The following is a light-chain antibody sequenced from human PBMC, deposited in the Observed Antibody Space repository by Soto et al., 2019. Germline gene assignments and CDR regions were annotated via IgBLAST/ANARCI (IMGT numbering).Light chain of an antibody. Sequence: ILMTQSPGTLSVSPGERATLSCRASQSVSNNLAWYQQKPGQAPRLLIYDASTRATGIPARFSGSGSGTEFTLTISGLQSEDFAVYYCQQYNNWPPWTLGQGIKVEIK. CDR1: QSVSNN. CDR3: QQYNNWPPWT. CDR2: DAS. J-gene: IGKJ1*01. V-gene: IGKV3-15*01.